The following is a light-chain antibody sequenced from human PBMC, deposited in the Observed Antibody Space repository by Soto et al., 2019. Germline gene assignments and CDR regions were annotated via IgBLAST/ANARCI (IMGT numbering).Light chain of an antibody. CDR3: SSYTSSSDYF. Sequence: QSALTKPASVSGSPGQSITISCTGTSSDVGGYNYVSWYQQHPGKAPKLMIYDVSNRPSGVSNRFSGSKSGNTASLTISGLQAEDEADYYSSSYTSSSDYFFGTGTKVTVL. J-gene: IGLJ1*01. CDR2: DVS. CDR1: SSDVGGYNY. V-gene: IGLV2-14*01.